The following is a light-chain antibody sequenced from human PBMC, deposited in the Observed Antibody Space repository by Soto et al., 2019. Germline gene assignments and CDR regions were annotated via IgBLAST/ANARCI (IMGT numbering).Light chain of an antibody. J-gene: IGKJ2*01. CDR1: QSIDNY. Sequence: DIQMTQSPSSLSASIGDRVTITCRASQSIDNYLNWYQQKPGKAPNLLIYAASTLQSGVPSRFSGSGSGTDFTLTISSLQPEDSATYYCQQSFSTPGYTFGQGTKLEIK. CDR3: QQSFSTPGYT. CDR2: AAS. V-gene: IGKV1-39*01.